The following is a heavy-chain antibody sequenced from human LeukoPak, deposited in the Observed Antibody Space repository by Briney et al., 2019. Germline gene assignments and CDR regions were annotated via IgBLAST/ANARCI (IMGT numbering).Heavy chain of an antibody. J-gene: IGHJ3*02. D-gene: IGHD3-9*01. CDR3: ARQSYNILTALSATDVFDI. CDR1: GYSFAGYW. CDR2: IYPGDSDT. Sequence: GESLKISCKGSGYSFAGYWIGWVRQMPGKGLERMGIIYPGDSDTRYSPSFQGQVTISADKSISTAYLQWSSLKASDTAMYYCARQSYNILTALSATDVFDIWGQGTMVSVSS. V-gene: IGHV5-51*01.